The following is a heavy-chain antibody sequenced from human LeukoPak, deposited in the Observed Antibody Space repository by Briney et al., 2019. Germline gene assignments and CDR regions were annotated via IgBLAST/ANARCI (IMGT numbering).Heavy chain of an antibody. D-gene: IGHD6-13*01. CDR1: GYPFTGYY. V-gene: IGHV1-2*02. J-gene: IGHJ4*02. Sequence: ASVKVSCKASGYPFTGYYIHWVRQAPGQGLEWMGWINPNSGDTNYAQNFQGRVTMTGDTSISTAYMELSSLRSDDTAVYYCARDRGSSWYQPFDYWGQGTLVTVSS. CDR2: INPNSGDT. CDR3: ARDRGSSWYQPFDY.